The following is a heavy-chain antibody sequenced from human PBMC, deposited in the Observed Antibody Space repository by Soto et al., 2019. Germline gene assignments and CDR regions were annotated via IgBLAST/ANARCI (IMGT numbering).Heavy chain of an antibody. D-gene: IGHD6-13*01. Sequence: EVQLVESGGGLVQPGGSLRLSCVASGFTFSSYWMSWVRQAPGKGLEWVANIKQDGSEKYYVDSVKGRFTISRDNAKNSLYLQMNSLRAEDTAVYYCARTSSSWYPTPWGQGTLVTVSS. CDR2: IKQDGSEK. CDR3: ARTSSSWYPTP. CDR1: GFTFSSYW. V-gene: IGHV3-7*01. J-gene: IGHJ5*02.